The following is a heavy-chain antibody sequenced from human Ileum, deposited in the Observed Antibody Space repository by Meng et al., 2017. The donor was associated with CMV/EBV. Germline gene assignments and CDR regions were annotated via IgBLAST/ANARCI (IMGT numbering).Heavy chain of an antibody. CDR1: GFDFTTAW. D-gene: IGHD1-26*01. Sequence: EMAVGGAGGGLVKPGGSLRLSFAASGFDFTTAWMSWVRQAPGKGLEWVGLIKSKILGETTDYAASVKGRFTISRDDSRNTVYLQMNSLKTEDTAIYYCTTEGATRYWGQGTLVTVSS. CDR3: TTEGATRY. CDR2: IKSKILGETT. J-gene: IGHJ4*02. V-gene: IGHV3-15*01.